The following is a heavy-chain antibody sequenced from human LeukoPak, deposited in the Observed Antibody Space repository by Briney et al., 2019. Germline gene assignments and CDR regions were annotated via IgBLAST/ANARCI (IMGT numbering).Heavy chain of an antibody. CDR3: ARFRAQSYDYVWGSYQPQIN. J-gene: IGHJ4*02. Sequence: GGSLRLSCAASGFTFSSYGMHWVRQAPGKGLEWVAVISYDGSNKYYADSVKGRFTISRDNAKNSLYLQMNSLRAEDTAVYYCARFRAQSYDYVWGSYQPQINWGQGTLVTVSS. CDR1: GFTFSSYG. CDR2: ISYDGSNK. V-gene: IGHV3-30*03. D-gene: IGHD3-16*02.